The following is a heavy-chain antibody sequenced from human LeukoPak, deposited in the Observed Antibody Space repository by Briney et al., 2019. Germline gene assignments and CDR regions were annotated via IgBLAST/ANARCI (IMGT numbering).Heavy chain of an antibody. D-gene: IGHD3-22*01. CDR1: GFPFSSYA. CDR3: AKIRFYYDSSFDYWYFDL. V-gene: IGHV3-23*01. CDR2: ITASSGGT. Sequence: PGGSLRLSCAASGFPFSSYAMGWVRQAPGRGLEWVSAITASSGGTYYADSVKGRFTTSRDNSKNTLYLQINSLRAEDTAVYYCAKIRFYYDSSFDYWYFDLWGRRTLVTVSS. J-gene: IGHJ2*01.